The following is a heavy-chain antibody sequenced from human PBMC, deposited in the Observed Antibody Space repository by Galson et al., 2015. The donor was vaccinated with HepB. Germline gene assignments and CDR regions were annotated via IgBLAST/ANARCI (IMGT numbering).Heavy chain of an antibody. V-gene: IGHV4-59*01. Sequence: LSLTCTVSGGSISGYYWNWIRQPPGKGLEWIGYIYYSGSTNYNPSLKSRVTISGDMSKTQFSLKLSSVTAADTAVYYCARDKTGEWYFDLWGRGTLVTVSS. D-gene: IGHD7-27*01. J-gene: IGHJ2*01. CDR2: IYYSGST. CDR1: GGSISGYY. CDR3: ARDKTGEWYFDL.